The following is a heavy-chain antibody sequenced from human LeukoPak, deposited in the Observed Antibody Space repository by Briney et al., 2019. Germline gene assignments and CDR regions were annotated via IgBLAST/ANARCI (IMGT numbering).Heavy chain of an antibody. D-gene: IGHD1-14*01. CDR1: GGSFSGYY. J-gene: IGHJ5*02. V-gene: IGHV4-34*01. CDR2: INHSGST. Sequence: PSETLSLTCAVYGGSFSGYYWSWIRQPPGKGLEWIGEINHSGSTNYNPSLKSRVTISVDTSKNQFSLKLSSVTAADTAVYYCARDSPGFFDPWGQGTLVTVSS. CDR3: ARDSPGFFDP.